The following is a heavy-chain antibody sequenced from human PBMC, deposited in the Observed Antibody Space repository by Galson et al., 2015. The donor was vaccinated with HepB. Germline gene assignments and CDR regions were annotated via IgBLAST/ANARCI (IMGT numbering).Heavy chain of an antibody. CDR1: GFTFSTYS. V-gene: IGHV3-21*01. CDR3: GRGGDGGSSWYY. CDR2: ISSSSSSI. D-gene: IGHD6-13*01. J-gene: IGHJ4*02. Sequence: SLRLSCAASGFTFSTYSMNWVRQAPGKGLEWVSSISSSSSSIYYADSVTGRFTISRDNAKNSLYLQMNSLRAEDTAVYYCGRGGDGGSSWYYWGQGTLVTVSS.